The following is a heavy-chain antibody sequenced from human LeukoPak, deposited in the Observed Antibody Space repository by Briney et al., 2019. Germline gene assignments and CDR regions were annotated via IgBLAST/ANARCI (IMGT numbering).Heavy chain of an antibody. J-gene: IGHJ4*02. CDR3: ARIAAAGLTGEDY. Sequence: GGSLRLSCAASGFTFSTGAMSWVRQAPGKRLEWVSGISDDGISIYYADSVKGRFTTSRDNSKNTLYLQMNSLRAEDTAVYYCARIAAAGLTGEDYWGQGTLVTVSS. D-gene: IGHD6-13*01. V-gene: IGHV3-23*01. CDR2: ISDDGISI. CDR1: GFTFSTGA.